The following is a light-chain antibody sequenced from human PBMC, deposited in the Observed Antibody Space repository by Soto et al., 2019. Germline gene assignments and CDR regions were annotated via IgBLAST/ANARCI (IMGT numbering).Light chain of an antibody. Sequence: QSVLTQPASVSGSPGQSITISCTGTSSDVGGHNYVSWYQQHPGKAPKLMIYEVSNRPSGVSNRFSGSKPGNTASLTISGLQAEDEADYYCSSYRSSSTLYVFGTGTKSPS. CDR1: SSDVGGHNY. J-gene: IGLJ1*01. CDR2: EVS. V-gene: IGLV2-14*01. CDR3: SSYRSSSTLYV.